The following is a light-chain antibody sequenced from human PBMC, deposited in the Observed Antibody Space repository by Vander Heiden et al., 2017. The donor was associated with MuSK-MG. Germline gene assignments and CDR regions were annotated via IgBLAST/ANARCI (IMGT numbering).Light chain of an antibody. CDR1: QSVLYSSNNKNY. V-gene: IGKV4-1*01. J-gene: IGKJ2*01. CDR3: QQDDSSPQT. CDR2: WAS. Sequence: DIVMTQPPDSLAVSLGERATINCKSSQSVLYSSNNKNYLAWYQQKPGQPPELLIYWASTRESGVPDRFSGSGSGTDFTLTISSLQAEDVAVYYCQQDDSSPQTFGQGTKLEIK.